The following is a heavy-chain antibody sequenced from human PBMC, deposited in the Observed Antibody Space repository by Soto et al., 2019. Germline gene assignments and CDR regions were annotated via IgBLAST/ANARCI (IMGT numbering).Heavy chain of an antibody. CDR3: AKAEVAIPSTTVLNY. CDR1: GFTFISYA. Sequence: GGSLSLSCAASGFTFISYAMSWVRQAPGKGLEWVSAISGSGGSTYYADSVKGRFTSSRDNSENTLYLQMNSLRAEDTAVYYCAKAEVAIPSTTVLNYWGKGT. V-gene: IGHV3-23*01. J-gene: IGHJ4*02. D-gene: IGHD2-21*01. CDR2: ISGSGGST.